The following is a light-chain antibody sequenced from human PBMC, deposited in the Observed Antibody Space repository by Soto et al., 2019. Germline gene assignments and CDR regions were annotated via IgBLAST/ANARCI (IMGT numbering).Light chain of an antibody. V-gene: IGLV1-40*01. CDR1: SSSIGAGYD. Sequence: QSVLTQPPSVSGAPGQRVTISCTGSSSSIGAGYDVHWYQQLPGTAPKLLIYGNNNRPSGVPDRFSGSKSGTSASLAITGLQAEDEADYYCCSYAGSYTLVVFGGGTKLTVL. CDR3: CSYAGSYTLVV. J-gene: IGLJ2*01. CDR2: GNN.